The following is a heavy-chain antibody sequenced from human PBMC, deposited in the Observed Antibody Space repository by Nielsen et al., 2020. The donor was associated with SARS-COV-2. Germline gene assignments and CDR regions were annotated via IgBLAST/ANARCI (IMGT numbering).Heavy chain of an antibody. CDR2: INSDGSST. CDR3: AKDQRDTAMVTAFDY. Sequence: GESLKISCAASGFTFSSYWMHWVRQAPGKGLVWVSRINSDGSSTSYADSVKGRFTISRDNSKNTLYLQMNSLRAVDTAVYYCAKDQRDTAMVTAFDYWGQGTLVTVSS. D-gene: IGHD5-18*01. J-gene: IGHJ4*02. V-gene: IGHV3-74*01. CDR1: GFTFSSYW.